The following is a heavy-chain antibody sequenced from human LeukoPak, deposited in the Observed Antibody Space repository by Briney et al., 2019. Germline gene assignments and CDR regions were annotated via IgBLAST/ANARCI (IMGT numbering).Heavy chain of an antibody. CDR3: ARVRGEGYKLYYYDYFMDV. J-gene: IGHJ6*03. Sequence: SVKVSCKASGGTFSSDLINWVRQAPGQGLEWMGGIIPISGTTNYAQRFRGRVTITGDKSTSTAYLELSGLRSEDTAVYYCARVRGEGYKLYYYDYFMDVWDIGTPVTVSS. CDR1: GGTFSSDL. V-gene: IGHV1-69*06. D-gene: IGHD5-24*01. CDR2: IIPISGTT.